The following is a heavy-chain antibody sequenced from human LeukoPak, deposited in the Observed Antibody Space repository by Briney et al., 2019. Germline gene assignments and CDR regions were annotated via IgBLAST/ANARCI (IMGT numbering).Heavy chain of an antibody. CDR2: INPNSGGT. CDR3: ARDLAGASGLHLGY. Sequence: ASVKVSCKASGYTFTDYYTHWVRQAPRQGPEWMGWINPNSGGTKYAQKFQGRVTMTRDTSVSTAYMELSRLRSDDTAVYYCARDLAGASGLHLGYWGQGTLVTVSS. J-gene: IGHJ4*02. D-gene: IGHD3-10*01. V-gene: IGHV1-2*02. CDR1: GYTFTDYY.